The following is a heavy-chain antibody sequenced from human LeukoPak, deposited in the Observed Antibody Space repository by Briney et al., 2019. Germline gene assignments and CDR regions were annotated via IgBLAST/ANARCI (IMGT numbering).Heavy chain of an antibody. V-gene: IGHV3-48*01. J-gene: IGHJ6*03. D-gene: IGHD6-25*01. CDR3: ARFAAGGSYYYYMDV. Sequence: GGSLRLSCAASGFTVSSNYMSWVRQPPGKGLEGVSNIGTSSTTIYYADSVKGRFTISRDNAKNSLYLQMNSLRADDTAVYYCARFAAGGSYYYYMDVWGKGTTVTVSS. CDR1: GFTVSSNY. CDR2: IGTSSTTI.